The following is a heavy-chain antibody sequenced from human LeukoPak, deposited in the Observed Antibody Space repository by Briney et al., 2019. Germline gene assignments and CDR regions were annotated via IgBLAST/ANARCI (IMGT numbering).Heavy chain of an antibody. V-gene: IGHV3-7*05. D-gene: IGHD4-11*01. Sequence: PGGSLRLSCAASGCIFSDYWMNWVRQAPGKGLEWVANIEQDGSEEYYVDSVKGRFTISRDNAKNSLYLQMNSLRAEDTAVYYCARGEVDSNVDYWGQGTLVTVSS. CDR3: ARGEVDSNVDY. J-gene: IGHJ4*02. CDR2: IEQDGSEE. CDR1: GCIFSDYW.